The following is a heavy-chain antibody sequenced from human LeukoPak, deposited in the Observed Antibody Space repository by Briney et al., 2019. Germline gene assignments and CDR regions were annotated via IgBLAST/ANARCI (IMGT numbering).Heavy chain of an antibody. CDR3: ARAAYCSGGSCDGAYYYYMDV. V-gene: IGHV6-1*01. CDR1: GDSVSSNSAA. CDR2: TYYRSKWYN. J-gene: IGHJ6*03. Sequence: SQTLSLTCAISGDSVSSNSAAWNWIRQSPSRGLEWLGRTYYRSKWYNDYAVPVKSRITINPDTSKNQFSLQLNSVTPEDTAVYYCARAAYCSGGSCDGAYYYYMDVWGKGTTVTVSS. D-gene: IGHD2-15*01.